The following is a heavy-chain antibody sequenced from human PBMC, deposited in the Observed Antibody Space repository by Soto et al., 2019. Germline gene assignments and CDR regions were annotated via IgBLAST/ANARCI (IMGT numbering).Heavy chain of an antibody. D-gene: IGHD3-10*01. CDR3: AREAEDYYGSGSYYNWFDP. CDR1: GGSISSYY. Sequence: QVQLQESGPGLVKPSETLSLTCTVSGGSISSYYWSWIRQPPGKGLEWIGYIYYSGSTNYNPSLKSRVTISVDTSKHQFSLKLSSVTAADTAVYYCAREAEDYYGSGSYYNWFDPWGQGTLVTVSS. J-gene: IGHJ5*02. V-gene: IGHV4-59*01. CDR2: IYYSGST.